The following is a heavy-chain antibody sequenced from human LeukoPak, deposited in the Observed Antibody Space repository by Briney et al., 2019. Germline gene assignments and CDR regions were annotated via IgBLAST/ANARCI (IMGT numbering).Heavy chain of an antibody. J-gene: IGHJ3*02. CDR2: INSDGSST. CDR3: ARVRGYCSGGSCYRDLAFDI. V-gene: IGHV3-74*01. Sequence: PGGSLRLSCAASGFTFSSYWMHWVRQAPGKGLGWVSRINSDGSSTSYADSVKGRFTIPRDNAKNARYLQMNRLRAEDTAVYYCARVRGYCSGGSCYRDLAFDIWGQGTMVTVSS. D-gene: IGHD2-15*01. CDR1: GFTFSSYW.